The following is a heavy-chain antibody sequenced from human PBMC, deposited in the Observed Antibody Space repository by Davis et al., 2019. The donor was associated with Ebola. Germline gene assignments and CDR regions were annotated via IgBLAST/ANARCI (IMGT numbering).Heavy chain of an antibody. CDR1: GYSISSGYY. CDR2: IYYSGST. D-gene: IGHD1-26*01. CDR3: AGPLSYLGMDV. J-gene: IGHJ6*04. Sequence: MPSETLSLTCTVSGYSISSGYYWGWIRQPPGKGLEWIGSIYYSGSTYYHPSLKSRVTISVDTSKNQFSLKLSSVTAADTAVYYCAGPLSYLGMDVWGKGTTVTVSS. V-gene: IGHV4-38-2*02.